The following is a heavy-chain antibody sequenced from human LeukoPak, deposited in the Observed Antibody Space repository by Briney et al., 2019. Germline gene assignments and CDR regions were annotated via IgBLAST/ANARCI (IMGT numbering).Heavy chain of an antibody. V-gene: IGHV3-53*01. CDR2: IYSGGST. Sequence: GGSLRLSCAASGFTVSSNYMSWVRQAPGKGLEWVSVIYSGGSTYYADSVKGRFTISRDNSKNTLYLQMNSLRAEDTAVYYCAKDLTIAAAGPRSEYFQHWGQGTLVTVSS. J-gene: IGHJ1*01. CDR3: AKDLTIAAAGPRSEYFQH. D-gene: IGHD6-13*01. CDR1: GFTVSSNY.